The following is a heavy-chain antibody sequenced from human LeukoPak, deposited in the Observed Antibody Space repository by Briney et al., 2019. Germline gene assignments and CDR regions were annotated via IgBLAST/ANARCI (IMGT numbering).Heavy chain of an antibody. CDR3: ARPIRN. Sequence: SETLSLTCTVSGGSISSYYWSWIRQPPGKGLEWIGYIYYSGSTNYNPSLKSRVIISVDTSKNQFSLKLSSVTAADTAVYYCARPIRNWGQGTLVIVSS. CDR2: IYYSGST. J-gene: IGHJ4*02. CDR1: GGSISSYY. V-gene: IGHV4-59*08.